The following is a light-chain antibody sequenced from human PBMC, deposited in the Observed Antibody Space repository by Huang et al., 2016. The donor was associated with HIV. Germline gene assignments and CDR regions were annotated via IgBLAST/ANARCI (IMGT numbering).Light chain of an antibody. CDR3: QQSYSTWWT. CDR2: AAA. V-gene: IGKV1-39*01. Sequence: TQMTQSPPSLSASVGDRVTLTCRASQSISSFFNWYQQKPGKAPGLLIYAAARLESGVPSRFSGSGSGSGTDFTLTISSLQPEDFATYYCQQSYSTWWTFGQGTKIEIK. J-gene: IGKJ1*01. CDR1: QSISSF.